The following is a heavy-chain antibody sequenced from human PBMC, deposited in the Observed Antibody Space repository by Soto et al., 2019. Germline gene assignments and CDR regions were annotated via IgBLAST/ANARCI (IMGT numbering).Heavy chain of an antibody. CDR2: ISGSGGST. D-gene: IGHD3-3*01. CDR1: GFTFSSYA. CDR3: AKGAYYDFWSGSQTYSYYMDV. J-gene: IGHJ6*03. Sequence: GGSLGLSCAASGFTFSSYAMSWVRQAPGKGLEWVSAISGSGGSTYYADSVKGRLTISRDNSKNTLYLQMNSLRAEDTAVYYCAKGAYYDFWSGSQTYSYYMDVWGKGTTVTVSS. V-gene: IGHV3-23*01.